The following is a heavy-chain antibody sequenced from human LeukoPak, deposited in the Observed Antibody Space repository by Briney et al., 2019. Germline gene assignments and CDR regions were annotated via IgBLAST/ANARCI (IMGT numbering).Heavy chain of an antibody. CDR1: GGSISSYY. CDR2: IYYSGST. D-gene: IGHD5-18*01. J-gene: IGHJ4*02. V-gene: IGHV4-59*01. Sequence: PSETLSLTCTVSGGSISSYYWSWIRQPPGKGLEWIGYIYYSGSTNYNPSLKSRVTISVDTSKNQFSLKLSSVTAADTAVYYCARLPTSGGYSYGFDYWGQGTLVTVSS. CDR3: ARLPTSGGYSYGFDY.